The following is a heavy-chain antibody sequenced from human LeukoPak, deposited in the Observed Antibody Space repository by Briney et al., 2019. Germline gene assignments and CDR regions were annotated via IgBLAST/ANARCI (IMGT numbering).Heavy chain of an antibody. CDR2: ISSTSNYI. CDR3: STGSGHAFDI. J-gene: IGHJ3*02. Sequence: GGSLRLSCAASGFTFSSYNMNWVRQAPGKGLQWVSSISSTSNYIFYADSVKGRFTISRDNANNLLYLQMNSLRAEDTAVYYCSTGSGHAFDIWGRGTMVTVSS. V-gene: IGHV3-21*01. CDR1: GFTFSSYN. D-gene: IGHD3-10*01.